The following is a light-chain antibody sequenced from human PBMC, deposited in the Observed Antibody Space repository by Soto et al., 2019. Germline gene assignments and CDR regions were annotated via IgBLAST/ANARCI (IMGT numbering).Light chain of an antibody. CDR3: QQSYSTRWT. CDR1: QSISSY. J-gene: IGKJ2*02. Sequence: DIQMTQSPSSLSASVGDRVTITCRASQSISSYLNWHQQKPGKAPKLLIYAASSLQSGVPSRFSGSGSGTDFTLTISSLQPEDFATYYCQQSYSTRWTFGQGTKLEIK. V-gene: IGKV1-39*01. CDR2: AAS.